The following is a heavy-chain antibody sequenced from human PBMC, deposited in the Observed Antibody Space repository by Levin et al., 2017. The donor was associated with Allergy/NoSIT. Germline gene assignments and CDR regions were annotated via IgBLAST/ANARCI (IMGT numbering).Heavy chain of an antibody. CDR1: GFSFSLYG. V-gene: IGHV3-30*18. J-gene: IGHJ5*01. Sequence: GGSLRLSCAASGFSFSLYGMHWVRQAPGKGLEWVAVIAYDGTNQYYADSVEGRFTISRDDSKNTLYLQMNTLRTEDTAVYYCAKGGASGSGSVYKWFDSWGQGTLVTVAS. CDR2: IAYDGTNQ. D-gene: IGHD3-10*01. CDR3: AKGGASGSGSVYKWFDS.